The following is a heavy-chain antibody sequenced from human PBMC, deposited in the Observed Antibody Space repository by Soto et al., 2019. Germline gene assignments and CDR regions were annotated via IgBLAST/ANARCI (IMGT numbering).Heavy chain of an antibody. CDR3: ARGFFAVVGFFSGMDV. D-gene: IGHD3-3*01. Sequence: QVQLVQSGAEVRRPGSSVNVSCKASGGSFNNYSLNWVRQAPGQGLEWMGGIIPVFGSTSYEPKFQGRLNLRADKTTSTAYMELSSLPSAATAVYYCARGFFAVVGFFSGMDVWGQGTRVAVPS. CDR2: IIPVFGST. V-gene: IGHV1-69*06. CDR1: GGSFNNYS. J-gene: IGHJ6*02.